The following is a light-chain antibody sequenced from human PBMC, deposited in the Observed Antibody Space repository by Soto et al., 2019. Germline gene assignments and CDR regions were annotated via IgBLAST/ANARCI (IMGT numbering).Light chain of an antibody. J-gene: IGKJ1*01. CDR1: QSISSW. CDR3: QQYNSYSWT. CDR2: DAS. V-gene: IGKV1-5*01. Sequence: QSPSTLSASVXXRVTITCXASQSISSWLAWYQQKPGKAPKLLIYDASSLESGVPSRFSGSGSGTEFTLTISSLQPDDFATYYCQQYNSYSWTFGQGTKVEIK.